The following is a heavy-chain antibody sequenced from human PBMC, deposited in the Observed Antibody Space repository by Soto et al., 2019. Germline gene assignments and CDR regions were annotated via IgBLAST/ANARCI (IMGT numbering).Heavy chain of an antibody. D-gene: IGHD3-16*01. CDR1: GFTFSSYF. V-gene: IGHV3-23*01. CDR3: AKACASTMLAMLTDAFYI. CDR2: ISAGGDST. Sequence: GGSLRLSCEASGFTFSSYFISWVRQAPGKGLECVSTISAGGDSTYSADSVKGRFTISRDNSKNTLYLQMNSLRAEDTAIYYCAKACASTMLAMLTDAFYISGQGTIVAV. J-gene: IGHJ3*02.